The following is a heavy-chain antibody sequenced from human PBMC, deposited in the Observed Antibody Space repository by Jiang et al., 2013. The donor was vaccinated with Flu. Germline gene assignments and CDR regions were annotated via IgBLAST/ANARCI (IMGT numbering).Heavy chain of an antibody. V-gene: IGHV3-48*03. CDR3: ARDDRQGWFDP. Sequence: YISSSGSAIYYADSVKGRFTISRDNAKNSLYLQMNSLRAEDTAVYYCARDDRQGWFDPWGQGTLVTVSS. J-gene: IGHJ5*02. CDR2: ISSSGSAI.